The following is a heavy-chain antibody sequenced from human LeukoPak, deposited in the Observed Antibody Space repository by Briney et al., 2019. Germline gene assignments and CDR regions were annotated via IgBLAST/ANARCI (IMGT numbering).Heavy chain of an antibody. D-gene: IGHD3-10*01. Sequence: SETLSLTCTVSGGSISSYYWSWIRQPPGKGLEWIGYIYYSGSTNYNPTLKSRVTISVDTSKNQFSLKLSSVTAADTAVYYCARWFMVRGVIIGVDYWGQGTLVTVSS. CDR1: GGSISSYY. CDR2: IYYSGST. CDR3: ARWFMVRGVIIGVDY. J-gene: IGHJ4*02. V-gene: IGHV4-59*01.